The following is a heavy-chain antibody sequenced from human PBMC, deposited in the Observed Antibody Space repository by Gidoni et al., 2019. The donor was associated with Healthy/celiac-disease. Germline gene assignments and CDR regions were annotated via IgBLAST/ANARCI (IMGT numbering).Heavy chain of an antibody. CDR1: GGCIRSSSYY. CDR2: ISYSGST. J-gene: IGHJ5*02. Sequence: QLQLQGSGPGLVKPSETLSLPCTVSGGCIRSSSYYWGWIRQPPGKGLEWIGSISYSGSTYSTPSLKSRVTISVDTSKTQFSLKLSSVTAADTAVYYCARGIIQLWLHWFDPWGQGTLVTVSS. V-gene: IGHV4-39*01. CDR3: ARGIIQLWLHWFDP. D-gene: IGHD5-18*01.